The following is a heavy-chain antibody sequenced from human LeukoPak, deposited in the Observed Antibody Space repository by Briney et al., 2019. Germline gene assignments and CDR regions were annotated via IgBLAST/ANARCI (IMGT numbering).Heavy chain of an antibody. CDR1: GFTFSSYG. CDR3: ARDGSGDGIAFDI. Sequence: GGSLRLSCAASGFTFSSYGMHWVRQAPGKGLEWVAVISYDGSNKYYADSVKGRFTISRDNSKNTLYLQMNSLRAEDTAVYYCARDGSGDGIAFDIWGQGAMVTVSS. D-gene: IGHD3-10*01. J-gene: IGHJ3*02. CDR2: ISYDGSNK. V-gene: IGHV3-30*03.